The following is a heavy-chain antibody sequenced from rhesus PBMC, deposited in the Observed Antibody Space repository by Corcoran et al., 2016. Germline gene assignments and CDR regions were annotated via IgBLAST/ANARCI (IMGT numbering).Heavy chain of an antibody. CDR3: TQSGYLDY. D-gene: IGHD3S6*01. J-gene: IGHJ4*01. V-gene: IGHV4-173*01. Sequence: QLQLQESGPGLVKPSETLSLTCAVSGGSISSNWWNWIRQPPGKGLEWIGRIAGSGGSTSYNPSLKRRVTMSTDTSKNQLSLKRISGTAADTAVYYCTQSGYLDYGGQGVRVTVSS. CDR1: GGSISSNW. CDR2: IAGSGGST.